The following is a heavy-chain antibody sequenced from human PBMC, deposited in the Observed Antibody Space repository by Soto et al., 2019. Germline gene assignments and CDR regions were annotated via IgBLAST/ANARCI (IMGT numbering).Heavy chain of an antibody. CDR3: ARRHARYPYYYDSSGYYDY. J-gene: IGHJ4*02. CDR2: INHSGST. V-gene: IGHV4-34*01. CDR1: GGSFSGYY. Sequence: SETLSLTCAVYGGSFSGYYWSWIRQPPGKGLEWIGEINHSGSTNYNPSLKSRVTISVDTSKNQFSLKLSSVTAADTAVYYCARRHARYPYYYDSSGYYDYWGQGTLVTVSS. D-gene: IGHD3-22*01.